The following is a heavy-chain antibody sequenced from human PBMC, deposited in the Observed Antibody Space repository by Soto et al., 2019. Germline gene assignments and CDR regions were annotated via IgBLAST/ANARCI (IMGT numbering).Heavy chain of an antibody. D-gene: IGHD3-10*01. CDR3: ARVPGP. V-gene: IGHV4-30-2*01. CDR2: IYHSGST. CDR1: GDSISSGGFS. J-gene: IGHJ5*02. Sequence: PSETLELTCAVSGDSISSGGFSWSWIRQPPGKGLEWIGYIYHSGSTYYNPSLKSRVTISVDRSKNQFSLKLTSVTAADTAVYYCARVPGPWGQGTLVTVSS.